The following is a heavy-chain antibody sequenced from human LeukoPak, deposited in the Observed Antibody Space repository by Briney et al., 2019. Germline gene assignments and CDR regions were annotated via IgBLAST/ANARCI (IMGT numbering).Heavy chain of an antibody. J-gene: IGHJ3*02. V-gene: IGHV1-8*01. D-gene: IGHD3-22*01. CDR2: MNPNSGDS. CDR1: GYTFTSYD. CDR3: ARIGYDSSGYYYFAFDI. Sequence: ASVKVSCKASGYTFTSYDINWVRQATGQGLEWMGWMNPNSGDSGYAQKFQGRVTMTRNTSISTAYMELSSLRSEDTAVYYCARIGYDSSGYYYFAFDIWGQGTMVTVSS.